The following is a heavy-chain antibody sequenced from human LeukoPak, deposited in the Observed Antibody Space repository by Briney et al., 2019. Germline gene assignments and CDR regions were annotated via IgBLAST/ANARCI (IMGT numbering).Heavy chain of an antibody. CDR3: AKVNYYPPYF. CDR1: GFTLSTYS. Sequence: GGSLRLSXAASGFTLSTYSMSWVRQAPGKGLEGVSTIDVTTGISYYADSVKGRFTISRDHSQNTLFLQPNSLRVDDTAIYYCAKVNYYPPYFWGQGTLVTVSS. CDR2: IDVTTGIS. V-gene: IGHV3-23*01. J-gene: IGHJ4*02. D-gene: IGHD3-22*01.